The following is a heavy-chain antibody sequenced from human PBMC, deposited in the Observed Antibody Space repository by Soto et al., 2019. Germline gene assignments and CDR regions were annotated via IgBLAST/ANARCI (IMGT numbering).Heavy chain of an antibody. Sequence: QVQLVESGGGVVQPGRSLRLPCAASGFTFSSYGMHWVRQAPGKGLEWVAVISYDGSNKYYADSVKGRFTISRDNSKNTLYLQMNSLRAEDTAVYYCANGVGGYYYADAFDIWGQGTMVTVSS. D-gene: IGHD3-22*01. CDR2: ISYDGSNK. J-gene: IGHJ3*02. CDR1: GFTFSSYG. V-gene: IGHV3-30*18. CDR3: ANGVGGYYYADAFDI.